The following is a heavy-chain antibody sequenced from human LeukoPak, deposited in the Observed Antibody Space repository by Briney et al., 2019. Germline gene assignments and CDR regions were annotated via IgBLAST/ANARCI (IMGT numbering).Heavy chain of an antibody. J-gene: IGHJ4*02. Sequence: PSETLSLTCTVSGGSISSYYWSWIRQPPGKGLEWIGYIYYSGSTNNNPSLKSRVTISVDTSKNQFSLKLSSVTAADTAVYYCARVGSGHSSSWYSLDYWGQGTLVTVSS. V-gene: IGHV4-59*01. D-gene: IGHD6-13*01. CDR1: GGSISSYY. CDR3: ARVGSGHSSSWYSLDY. CDR2: IYYSGST.